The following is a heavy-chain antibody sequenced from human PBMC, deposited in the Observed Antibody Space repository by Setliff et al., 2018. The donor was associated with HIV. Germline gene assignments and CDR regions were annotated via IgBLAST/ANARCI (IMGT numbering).Heavy chain of an antibody. J-gene: IGHJ5*02. D-gene: IGHD3-3*01. CDR1: GGSITGHY. V-gene: IGHV4-59*11. CDR3: AVGKLTILGVPIRESGWFDP. Sequence: KPSETLSLTCTVSGGSITGHYWSWIRQPPGKGLEWIGYIHYSGSSNYNPSLKSRVSISLDTSKKQVSLKLNSVTAADTAVYYCAVGKLTILGVPIRESGWFDPWGQGTLVTVSS. CDR2: IHYSGSS.